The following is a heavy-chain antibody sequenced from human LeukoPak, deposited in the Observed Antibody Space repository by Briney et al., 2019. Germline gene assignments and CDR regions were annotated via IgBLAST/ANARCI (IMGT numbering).Heavy chain of an antibody. CDR1: GYTFTGYY. J-gene: IGHJ6*03. V-gene: IGHV1-2*02. CDR3: ARVTWNLGNLYYYYYMDV. CDR2: INPNSGGT. Sequence: GASVKVSCKASGYTFTGYYMHWVRQAPGQGLEWMGWINPNSGGTNYAQKFQGRVTMTRDTSISTAYMELSRLRPDDTAVYYCARVTWNLGNLYYYYYMDVWGKGTTVTISS. D-gene: IGHD1-1*01.